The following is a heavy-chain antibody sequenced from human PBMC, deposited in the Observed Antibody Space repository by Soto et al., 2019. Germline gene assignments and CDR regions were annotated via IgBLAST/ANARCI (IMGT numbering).Heavy chain of an antibody. CDR2: IWHDGTRK. CDR1: DFAFRLHG. Sequence: QVHLVESGGGVVQPGGSLTLSCSVSDFAFRLHGIHWVRHTPGKGLEWVAMIWHDGTRKYFRASVRGRFTISRDSAKNKVDLQMNNLRGDDSALYFCARDRSSSSSYAMDLWGQGTTVTVSS. D-gene: IGHD3-10*01. V-gene: IGHV3-33*01. J-gene: IGHJ6*02. CDR3: ARDRSSSSSYAMDL.